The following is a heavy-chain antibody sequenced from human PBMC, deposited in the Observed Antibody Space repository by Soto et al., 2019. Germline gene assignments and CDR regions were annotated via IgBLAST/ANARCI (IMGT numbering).Heavy chain of an antibody. CDR2: IVVGSGNT. D-gene: IGHD5-12*01. CDR1: GFTFTSSA. CDR3: AADRGNIVATIDYYYGMDV. Sequence: SVKVSCKASGFTFTSSAVQWVRQARGQRLEWIGWIVVGSGNTNYAQKFQERVTITRDMSTSTAYMELSSLRSEDTAVYYCAADRGNIVATIDYYYGMDVLGQGTTVTVSS. V-gene: IGHV1-58*01. J-gene: IGHJ6*02.